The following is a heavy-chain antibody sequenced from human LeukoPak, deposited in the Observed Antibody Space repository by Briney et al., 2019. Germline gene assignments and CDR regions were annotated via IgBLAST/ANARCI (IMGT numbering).Heavy chain of an antibody. D-gene: IGHD6-19*01. Sequence: GGSLRLSCAASGFTFSDYYMSWIRQAPGKGLEWVSYISSSGSTIYYADSVKGRFTISRDNAKNSLYLQMNSLRAEDTAVYYCAKVAVAGPFDPWGQGTLVTVSS. CDR3: AKVAVAGPFDP. J-gene: IGHJ5*02. CDR2: ISSSGSTI. V-gene: IGHV3-11*01. CDR1: GFTFSDYY.